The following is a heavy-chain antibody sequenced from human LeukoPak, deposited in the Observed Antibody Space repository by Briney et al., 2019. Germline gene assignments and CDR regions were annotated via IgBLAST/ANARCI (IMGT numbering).Heavy chain of an antibody. CDR3: AKDRMGGVTFFDY. V-gene: IGHV3-23*01. J-gene: IGHJ4*02. Sequence: GGSLRLSWAASGFTFNIYAMNWVRQAPGKGLEWISSISYSAAGTYYADSVKGRFSISRDNSKKIVYLQMNSLRAEDTAVYYCAKDRMGGVTFFDYWGQGTLVTVSS. D-gene: IGHD2-21*02. CDR2: ISYSAAGT. CDR1: GFTFNIYA.